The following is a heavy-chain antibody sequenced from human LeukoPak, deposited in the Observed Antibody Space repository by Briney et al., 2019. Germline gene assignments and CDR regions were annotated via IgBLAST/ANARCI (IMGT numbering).Heavy chain of an antibody. J-gene: IGHJ4*02. Sequence: SETLSLTCAVYGGSFSGYYWSWIRQPPGKGLEWIGEINNSGSTNYNPSLKSRVTISVDTSKNQFSLKLSSVTAADTAVYYCARGPNYGGNALDYWGQGTLVTVSS. CDR2: INNSGST. D-gene: IGHD4-23*01. CDR3: ARGPNYGGNALDY. CDR1: GGSFSGYY. V-gene: IGHV4-34*01.